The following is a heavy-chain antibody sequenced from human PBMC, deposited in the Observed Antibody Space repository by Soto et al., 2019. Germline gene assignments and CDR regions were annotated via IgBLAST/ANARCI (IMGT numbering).Heavy chain of an antibody. Sequence: QLQLQESGSGLVKPSQTLSLTCAVSGGSISSGGYSWSWIRQPPGKGLEWIGYIYHSGSTYYNPSLKRRVTISVDRSKNQFSLKLSSVTAADTAVYYCARRYCSGGSCYPDYWGQGTLVTVSS. CDR2: IYHSGST. CDR1: GGSISSGGYS. CDR3: ARRYCSGGSCYPDY. V-gene: IGHV4-30-2*01. D-gene: IGHD2-15*01. J-gene: IGHJ4*02.